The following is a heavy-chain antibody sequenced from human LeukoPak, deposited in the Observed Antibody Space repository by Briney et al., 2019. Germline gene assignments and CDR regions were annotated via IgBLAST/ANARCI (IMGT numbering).Heavy chain of an antibody. D-gene: IGHD6-19*01. CDR2: INANSGTT. CDR3: AKPVSGGLAVTADWFHP. CDR1: GFAFSFYA. V-gene: IGHV3-23*01. Sequence: GGSLTLSRAASGFAFSFYAVSWLRQPPEKGLEWVSTINANSGTTSYAASVRGRFTISRDNSKNTLYLQVNTLRADDTATYYCAKPVSGGLAVTADWFHPWGQGTLVVVSS. J-gene: IGHJ5*01.